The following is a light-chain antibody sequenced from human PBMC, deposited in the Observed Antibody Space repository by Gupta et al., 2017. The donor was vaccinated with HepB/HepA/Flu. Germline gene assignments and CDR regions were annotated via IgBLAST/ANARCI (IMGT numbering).Light chain of an antibody. CDR2: GVS. V-gene: IGKV1-33*01. Sequence: DIHLTQSPSVLSASVGDKVTITCQASQDIRQFLNWFQQKPGKAPELLISGVSNVQAGVPSRFSGAGDGTDFVLTINSLQPEDSATYFCQQDDNAPYTFGQGSKLLI. CDR3: QQDDNAPYT. CDR1: QDIRQF. J-gene: IGKJ2*01.